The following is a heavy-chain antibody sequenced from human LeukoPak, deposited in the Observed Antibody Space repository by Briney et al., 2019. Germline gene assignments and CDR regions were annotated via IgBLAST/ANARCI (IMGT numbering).Heavy chain of an antibody. Sequence: GGSLRLSCAASGFTFSSCSMNWVRQAPGEGLEWVSYIRSSSSTIYYADSVKGRFTISRDNAKNSLYLQMNSLRAEDTAVYYCARGGAPTQPWTNDYWGQGTLVTVSS. CDR3: ARGGAPTQPWTNDY. CDR2: IRSSSSTI. CDR1: GFTFSSCS. J-gene: IGHJ4*02. D-gene: IGHD5-18*01. V-gene: IGHV3-48*01.